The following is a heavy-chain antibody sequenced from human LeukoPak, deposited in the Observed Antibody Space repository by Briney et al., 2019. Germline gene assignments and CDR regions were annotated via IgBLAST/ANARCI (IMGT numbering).Heavy chain of an antibody. V-gene: IGHV3-48*03. J-gene: IGHJ4*02. Sequence: GGSLRLSCAASGFIFSNYEMNWVRQAPGKGLEWVSYISRSGTTTSYAASVKGRFTISRDNATNSLYLQMNSLRAEDTAVYYCASVGYTTGWYYFDYWGQGTLVTVSS. D-gene: IGHD6-19*01. CDR3: ASVGYTTGWYYFDY. CDR1: GFIFSNYE. CDR2: ISRSGTTT.